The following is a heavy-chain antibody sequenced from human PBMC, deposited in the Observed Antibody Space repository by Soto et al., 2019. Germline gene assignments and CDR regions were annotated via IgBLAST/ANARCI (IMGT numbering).Heavy chain of an antibody. Sequence: SETLSLTCTVSGGSISSSSYYWGWIRQPPGKGLEWIGSIYYSGSTYYNPSLKSRVTISVDTSKNQFSLKLSSVTAADTAVYYCARHRRIGELSLPNYFDYWGQGTLVTVSS. CDR3: ARHRRIGELSLPNYFDY. D-gene: IGHD3-10*01. CDR1: GGSISSSSYY. CDR2: IYYSGST. V-gene: IGHV4-39*01. J-gene: IGHJ4*02.